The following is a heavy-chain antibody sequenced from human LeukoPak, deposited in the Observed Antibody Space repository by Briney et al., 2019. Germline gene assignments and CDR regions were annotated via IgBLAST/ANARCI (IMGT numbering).Heavy chain of an antibody. J-gene: IGHJ4*02. CDR2: IIPIFGTA. V-gene: IGHV1-69*01. CDR3: ARWGSSGYPYYFDY. CDR1: GGTFSSYA. D-gene: IGHD3-22*01. Sequence: SVKVSCKASGGTFSSYAISWVRQAPGQGLDWMGGIIPIFGTANYAQKFQGRVTITADESTSTAYMELSSLRSADTAVYYYARWGSSGYPYYFDYWGQGTLVTVSS.